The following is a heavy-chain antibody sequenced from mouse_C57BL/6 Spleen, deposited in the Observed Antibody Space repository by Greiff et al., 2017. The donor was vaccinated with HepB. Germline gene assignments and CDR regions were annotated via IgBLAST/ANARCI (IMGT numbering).Heavy chain of an antibody. J-gene: IGHJ1*03. V-gene: IGHV1-69*01. CDR3: ARGGIYYGKRRWYFDV. Sequence: VQLQESGAELVMPGASVKLSCKASGYTFTSYWMHWVKQRPGQGLEWIGEIDPSDSYTNYNQKFKGKSTLTVDKSSSTAYMQLSSLTSEDSAVYYCARGGIYYGKRRWYFDVWGTRTTVTVSS. D-gene: IGHD2-1*01. CDR1: GYTFTSYW. CDR2: IDPSDSYT.